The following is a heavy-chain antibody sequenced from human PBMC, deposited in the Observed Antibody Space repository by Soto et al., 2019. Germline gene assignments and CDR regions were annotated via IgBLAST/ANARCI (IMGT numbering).Heavy chain of an antibody. CDR2: ISSSSSTI. CDR1: GFTFSSYS. J-gene: IGHJ6*03. V-gene: IGHV3-48*01. Sequence: EVQLVESGGGLVQPGGSLRLSCAASGFTFSSYSMNWVRQAPGKGLEWVSYISSSSSTIYYADSVKGRFTISRDNAKNSLYLQMNSLRAEDTAVYYCARHPPVTTGHYYYYYMDVWGKGTTVTVSS. CDR3: ARHPPVTTGHYYYYYMDV. D-gene: IGHD4-17*01.